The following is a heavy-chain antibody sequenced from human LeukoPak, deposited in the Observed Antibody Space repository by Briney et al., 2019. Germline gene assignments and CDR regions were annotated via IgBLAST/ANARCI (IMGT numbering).Heavy chain of an antibody. J-gene: IGHJ6*02. D-gene: IGHD6-13*01. CDR3: ARGEWYSSPWVYYYYGMDV. CDR1: GYTFTSYG. CDR2: ISAYNGNT. Sequence: ASVKVSCKASGYTFTSYGISWVRQAPGKGLEWMGWISAYNGNTNYAQKLQGRVTMTKDTSTSTAYMELRSLRSEDTAVYYCARGEWYSSPWVYYYYGMDVWGQGTTVTVSS. V-gene: IGHV1-18*01.